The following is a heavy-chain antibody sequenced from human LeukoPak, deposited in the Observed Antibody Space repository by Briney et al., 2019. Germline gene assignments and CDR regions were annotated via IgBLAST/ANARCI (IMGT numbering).Heavy chain of an antibody. Sequence: GGSLRLSCAASGFTFSSSAMSWVRQAPGKGLEWVSVIYSGGSTYYADSVKGRFTISRDNSKNTLYLQMNSLRAEDTAVYYCAKDGGGGYLYYFDYWGQGTLVTVSS. D-gene: IGHD5-18*01. CDR3: AKDGGGGYLYYFDY. J-gene: IGHJ4*02. CDR1: GFTFSSSA. V-gene: IGHV3-23*03. CDR2: IYSGGST.